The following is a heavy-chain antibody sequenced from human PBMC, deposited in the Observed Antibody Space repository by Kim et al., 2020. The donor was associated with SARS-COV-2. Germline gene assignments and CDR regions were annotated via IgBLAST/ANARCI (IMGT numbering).Heavy chain of an antibody. Sequence: ASVKVSCKASGYTFTSYAMHWVRQAPGQRLEWMGWINAGNGNTKYSQKFQGRVTITRDTSASTAYMELSSLRSEDTAVYYCARDRGIAAAGTRGVGQPNGMDVWGQGTTVTVSS. D-gene: IGHD6-13*01. J-gene: IGHJ6*02. CDR2: INAGNGNT. CDR1: GYTFTSYA. CDR3: ARDRGIAAAGTRGVGQPNGMDV. V-gene: IGHV1-3*01.